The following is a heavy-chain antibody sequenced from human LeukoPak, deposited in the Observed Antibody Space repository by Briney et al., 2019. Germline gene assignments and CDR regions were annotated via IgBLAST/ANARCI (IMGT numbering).Heavy chain of an antibody. D-gene: IGHD3-10*01. CDR2: MNPNSGGT. CDR1: GYTFTGYY. Sequence: ASVKVSCKASGYTFTGYYMHWVRQAPGQGLEWMGWMNPNSGGTNYAQKFQGRVTMTRDTSISTAYMELSSLRSEDTAVYYCARAPSGLLDYWGQGTLVTVSS. J-gene: IGHJ4*02. CDR3: ARAPSGLLDY. V-gene: IGHV1-2*02.